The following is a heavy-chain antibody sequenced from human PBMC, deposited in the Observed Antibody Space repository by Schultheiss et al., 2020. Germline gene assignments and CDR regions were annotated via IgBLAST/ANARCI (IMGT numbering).Heavy chain of an antibody. CDR2: ISPDEGNT. V-gene: IGHV1-18*04. J-gene: IGHJ4*02. CDR1: GYTFSNYG. Sequence: ASVKVSCKASGYTFSNYGVAWVRQATGQGLEWMGCISPDEGNTYYAQRFQDRVTMTTDTFASTAYLEVRSLRPDDTAVYYCVRDRSRVRRLKPLWYTGTNGGDQTKQNYFDYWGPGTLVTVSS. D-gene: IGHD1-26*01. CDR3: VRDRSRVRRLKPLWYTGTNGGDQTKQNYFDY.